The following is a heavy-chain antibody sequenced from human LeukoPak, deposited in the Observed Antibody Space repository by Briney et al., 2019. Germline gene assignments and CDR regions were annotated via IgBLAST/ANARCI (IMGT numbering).Heavy chain of an antibody. CDR1: GFIVTNAW. J-gene: IGHJ4*02. D-gene: IGHD3-3*02. CDR3: TTGIRGD. V-gene: IGHV3-15*07. Sequence: GGSLRLSCAASGFIVTNAWMNWVRQAPGKGLEWVGRNQSKTDGGKTDYAAPVKGRFTISRDDSKNTLYLQMNSLKTEDTAIYYCTTGIRGDWGQGTLVTVSS. CDR2: NQSKTDGGKT.